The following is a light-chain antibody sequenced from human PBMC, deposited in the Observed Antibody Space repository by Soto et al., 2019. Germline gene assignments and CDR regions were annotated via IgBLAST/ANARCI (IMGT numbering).Light chain of an antibody. CDR3: QQYHNWPPET. CDR1: QTISTN. Sequence: EIVMTQSPATLSVSPGERATLSCRASQTISTNLAWYQQKPGQAPRVLSYGASTRATGIPARFSGSGSGTEFTLTINSLQSEDFAVYYCQQYHNWPPETFGPGTKVDIK. CDR2: GAS. J-gene: IGKJ3*01. V-gene: IGKV3-15*01.